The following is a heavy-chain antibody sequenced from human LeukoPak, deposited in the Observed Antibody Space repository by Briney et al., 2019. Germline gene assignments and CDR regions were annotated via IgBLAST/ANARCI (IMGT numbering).Heavy chain of an antibody. CDR3: ARGHCSGGSCYGRYYYYYMDV. V-gene: IGHV4-34*01. CDR1: GGSINSYY. Sequence: SETLSLTCTVSGGSINSYYWSWIRRPPGKGLEWIGEINHSGSTNYNPSLKSRVTISVDTSKNQFSLKLSSVTAADTAVYYCARGHCSGGSCYGRYYYYYMDVWGKGTTVTVSS. CDR2: INHSGST. D-gene: IGHD2-15*01. J-gene: IGHJ6*03.